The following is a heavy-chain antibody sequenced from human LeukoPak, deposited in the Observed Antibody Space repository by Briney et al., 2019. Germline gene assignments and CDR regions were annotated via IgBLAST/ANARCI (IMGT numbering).Heavy chain of an antibody. CDR2: ISAGGTTT. D-gene: IGHD3-10*01. J-gene: IGHJ4*02. Sequence: GGSLRLSCAVSGFTFSSHSTSWVRQAPGEGLEWVSVISAGGTTTYYADSVKGRFTISRDNSRNTLYLQMNSLRAEDTAVYYCAKHYYGSGKNYFDYWGQGTLVTVSS. CDR3: AKHYYGSGKNYFDY. CDR1: GFTFSSHS. V-gene: IGHV3-23*01.